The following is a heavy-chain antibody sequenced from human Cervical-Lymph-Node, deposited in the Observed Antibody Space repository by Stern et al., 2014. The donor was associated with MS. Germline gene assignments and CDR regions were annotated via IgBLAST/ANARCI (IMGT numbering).Heavy chain of an antibody. CDR3: ARATDL. CDR1: GGSISSGGYY. Sequence: VQLVESGPGLVKPSQTLSLTCSVSGGSISSGGYYWSWIRQPPGKGLEWIGYIYYSGTTNYNASLKGRVAISIDTSKTQFSLRLSSVTAADTAVYYCARATDLWGQGTLVTVSS. J-gene: IGHJ5*02. CDR2: IYYSGTT. V-gene: IGHV4-61*08.